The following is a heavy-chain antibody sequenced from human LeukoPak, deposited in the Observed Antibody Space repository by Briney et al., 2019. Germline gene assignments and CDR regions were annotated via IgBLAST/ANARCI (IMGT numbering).Heavy chain of an antibody. CDR3: AREGDYYESSGYYYFDY. J-gene: IGHJ4*02. Sequence: SCKASGGTFSSYGMHWVRQAPGKGLEWVALIWYDGSNNYYADSVKGRFTISRDNSKNTLYLQMNSLRDEDTAVYYCAREGDYYESSGYYYFDYWGQGTLVTVSS. V-gene: IGHV3-33*01. CDR1: GGTFSSYG. CDR2: IWYDGSNN. D-gene: IGHD3-22*01.